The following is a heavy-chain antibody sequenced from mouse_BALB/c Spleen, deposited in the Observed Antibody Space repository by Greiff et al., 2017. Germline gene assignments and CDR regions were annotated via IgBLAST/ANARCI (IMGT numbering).Heavy chain of an antibody. J-gene: IGHJ2*01. CDR2: IWAGGST. V-gene: IGHV2-9*02. D-gene: IGHD2-1*01. CDR1: GFSLTSYG. Sequence: VQLQQSGPGLVAPSQSLSITCTVSGFSLTSYGVHWVRQPPGKGLEWLGVIWAGGSTNYNSALMSRLSISKDNSKSQVFLKMNSLQTDDTAMYYCARERERGYGNWILDYWGQGTTLTVSS. CDR3: ARERERGYGNWILDY.